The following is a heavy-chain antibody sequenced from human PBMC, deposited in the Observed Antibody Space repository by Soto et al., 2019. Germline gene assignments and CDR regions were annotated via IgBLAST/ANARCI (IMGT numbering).Heavy chain of an antibody. J-gene: IGHJ3*01. CDR3: ARDGSYNSSGHWVADSAFDF. D-gene: IGHD6-19*01. Sequence: QVQLVQSRGEVKMPGASVTVSCKTSGYRFTSYGISWVRQAPGQGLEWMGWISTLNGNTNYKQKFQGRVTMTTETSTTTAYMEMRSLTSGDTAVYYCARDGSYNSSGHWVADSAFDFWGQGTMVSVSS. CDR2: ISTLNGNT. V-gene: IGHV1-18*01. CDR1: GYRFTSYG.